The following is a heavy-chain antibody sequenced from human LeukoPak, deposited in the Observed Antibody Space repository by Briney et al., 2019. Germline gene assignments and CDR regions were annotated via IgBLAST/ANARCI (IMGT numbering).Heavy chain of an antibody. Sequence: SETLSLTCAISGDSVSNDTSAWNWSRPSPSRGLEWLGRTYYRSRWYYDYAVSVKSRIAIKPDTSKDQFSLQLNSVTPEDTAVYYCARGGHFEYWGQGTLVTVSS. D-gene: IGHD6-25*01. J-gene: IGHJ4*02. V-gene: IGHV6-1*01. CDR2: TYYRSRWYY. CDR1: GDSVSNDTSA. CDR3: ARGGHFEY.